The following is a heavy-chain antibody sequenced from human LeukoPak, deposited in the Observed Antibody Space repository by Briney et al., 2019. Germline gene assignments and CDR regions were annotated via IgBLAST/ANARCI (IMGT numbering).Heavy chain of an antibody. J-gene: IGHJ5*02. D-gene: IGHD3-9*01. CDR2: ISAYNGNT. CDR1: GYTFTSYA. Sequence: ASVKVSCKASGYTFTSYAMNWVRQAPGQGLEWMGWISAYNGNTNYAQKLQGRVTMTTDTSTSTAYMELRSLRSDDTAVYYCARPLKSYDILTGYYYWFDPWGQGTLVTVSS. V-gene: IGHV1-18*01. CDR3: ARPLKSYDILTGYYYWFDP.